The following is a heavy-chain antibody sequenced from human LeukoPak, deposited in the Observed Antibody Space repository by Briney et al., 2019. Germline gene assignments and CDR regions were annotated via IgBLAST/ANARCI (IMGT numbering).Heavy chain of an antibody. D-gene: IGHD2-2*01. Sequence: ASVKVSCKASGYPFRSFGISGVRQAPGQGLEWMGWISPFNGHIQYAPKIQDRVTMTTDTSTSTAYMELRSLTSDDTAIYLRGSASRGFGLSVIIGNWGQGTLVIVSS. V-gene: IGHV1-18*01. CDR3: GSASRGFGLSVIIGN. CDR2: ISPFNGHI. CDR1: GYPFRSFG. J-gene: IGHJ4*02.